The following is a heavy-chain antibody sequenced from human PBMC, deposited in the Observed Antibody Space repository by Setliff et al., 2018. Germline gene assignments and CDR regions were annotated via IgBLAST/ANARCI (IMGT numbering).Heavy chain of an antibody. CDR3: ARDGGEY. Sequence: LRLSCAASGFTFDDYAMHWVRQAPGKGLEWVSLISWDGGSTYYADSVKGRFTISRDNAKNSLYLQMNSLRAEDTAVYYCARDGGEYWGQGTLVTRLL. CDR1: GFTFDDYA. J-gene: IGHJ4*02. D-gene: IGHD3-16*01. V-gene: IGHV3-43D*04. CDR2: ISWDGGST.